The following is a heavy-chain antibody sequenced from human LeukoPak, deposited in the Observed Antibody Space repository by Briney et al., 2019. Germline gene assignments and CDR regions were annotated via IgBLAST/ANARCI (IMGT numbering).Heavy chain of an antibody. J-gene: IGHJ3*02. CDR2: INPSGGST. Sequence: GASVKVSCKASGYTFTSYYMHWVRQAPGLGLEWMGIINPSGGSTSYAQKFQGRVTMTRDMSTSTVYMELSSLRSEDTAVYYCARDLNSWYYYGSGSYGAFAFDIWGQGTMVTVSS. CDR1: GYTFTSYY. D-gene: IGHD3-10*01. V-gene: IGHV1-46*01. CDR3: ARDLNSWYYYGSGSYGAFAFDI.